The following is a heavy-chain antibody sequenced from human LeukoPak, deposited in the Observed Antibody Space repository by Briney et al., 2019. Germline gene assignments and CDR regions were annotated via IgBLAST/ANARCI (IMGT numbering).Heavy chain of an antibody. V-gene: IGHV4-59*01. CDR2: IYYSGST. Sequence: SETLSLTCTVSGGSISSYYWRWIRQPPGKGLEWIGYIYYSGSTNYNPSLKSRVTISVDTSKNQFSLKLSSVTAAETAVYYCARSYSGSYSLGYWGQGTLVTVSA. CDR1: GGSISSYY. J-gene: IGHJ4*02. D-gene: IGHD1-26*01. CDR3: ARSYSGSYSLGY.